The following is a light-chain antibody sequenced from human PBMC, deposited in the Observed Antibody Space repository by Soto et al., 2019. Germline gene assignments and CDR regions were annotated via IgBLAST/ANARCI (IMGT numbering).Light chain of an antibody. Sequence: QSVLTQPASVCGSPGQSITISCSGTSSDIGSYNHVAWYQQFPGKSPKLLVYEVTNRPSGVSDRFSGSKSGNTASLTISGLQAEDEADYYCNSYTNSSAVVFGGGTKVTVL. CDR3: NSYTNSSAVV. CDR1: SSDIGSYNH. CDR2: EVT. J-gene: IGLJ2*01. V-gene: IGLV2-14*01.